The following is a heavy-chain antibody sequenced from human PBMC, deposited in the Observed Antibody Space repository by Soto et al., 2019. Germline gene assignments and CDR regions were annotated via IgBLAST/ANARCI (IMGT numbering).Heavy chain of an antibody. CDR3: AGGDSGSFDS. CDR2: ISFSGSTI. J-gene: IGHJ4*02. Sequence: PGGSLRLSCAASGFTFSDYYFTWIRQAPGKGLEWVSYISFSGSTIYYADSVKGRFTISRDNAKNSLYLQMNNLRPEGTAVYYCAGGDSGSFDSWGQGTLVTVSS. CDR1: GFTFSDYY. D-gene: IGHD3-16*01. V-gene: IGHV3-11*01.